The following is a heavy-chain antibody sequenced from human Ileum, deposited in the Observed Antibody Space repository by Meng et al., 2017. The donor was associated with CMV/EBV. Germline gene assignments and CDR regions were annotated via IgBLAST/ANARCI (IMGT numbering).Heavy chain of an antibody. CDR3: TRTPAPVTGAFDF. CDR1: GFSFSTSG. CDR2: INKDGTVI. J-gene: IGHJ3*01. Sequence: GESLKISCAASGFSFSTSGMNWVRQAPGKGLEWVSGINKDGTVIAYADSVKGRFTVSRDNGRDSLYLQMSSLRVEDTAKYYCTRTPAPVTGAFDFWGQGTKVTVSS. D-gene: IGHD2-21*02. V-gene: IGHV3-21*01.